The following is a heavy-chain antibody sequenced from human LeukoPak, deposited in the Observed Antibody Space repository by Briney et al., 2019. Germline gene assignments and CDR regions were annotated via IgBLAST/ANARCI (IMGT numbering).Heavy chain of an antibody. V-gene: IGHV1-69*13. CDR3: ARAYCSSTSCYNYYYYYMDV. D-gene: IGHD2-2*02. J-gene: IGHJ6*03. CDR1: GYTFTSYG. CDR2: IIPIFGTA. Sequence: ASVKVSCKASGYTFTSYGISWVRQAPGQGLEWMGGIIPIFGTANYAQKFQGRVTITADESTSTAYMELSSLRSEDTAVYYCARAYCSSTSCYNYYYYYMDVWGKGTTVTVSS.